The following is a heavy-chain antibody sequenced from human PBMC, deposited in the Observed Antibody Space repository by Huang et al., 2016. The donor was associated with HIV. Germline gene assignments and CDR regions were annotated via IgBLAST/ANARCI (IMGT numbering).Heavy chain of an antibody. CDR3: ARFGSYYYGSGSYLDAFDI. Sequence: EVQLVESGGGLAQPGGSLRLSYAVSGFTFSSRTMNWVRQAPGKGLEWVSYISSSGGSMFYADAVKGRFTISRDNAKNSRYLKMNSLRAEDTAVYFCARFGSYYYGSGSYLDAFDIWGQGTMVTVSS. V-gene: IGHV3-48*01. CDR1: GFTFSSRT. D-gene: IGHD3-10*01. CDR2: ISSSGGSM. J-gene: IGHJ3*02.